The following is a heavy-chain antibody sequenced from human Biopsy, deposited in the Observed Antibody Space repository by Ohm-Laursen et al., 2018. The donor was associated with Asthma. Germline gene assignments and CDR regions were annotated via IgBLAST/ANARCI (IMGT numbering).Heavy chain of an antibody. J-gene: IGHJ4*02. CDR3: ARGGSYSSRRYYFDY. V-gene: IGHV1-69*10. CDR1: GGSFGNHA. D-gene: IGHD1-26*01. CDR2: IIPIFGIA. Sequence: ASVKVSCKASGGSFGNHAVGWVRQAPGQGLEWMGGIIPIFGIANYAQKFQGRVTITADKSTSTAYMELSSLRSEDTAVYYCARGGSYSSRRYYFDYWGQGTLVTVSS.